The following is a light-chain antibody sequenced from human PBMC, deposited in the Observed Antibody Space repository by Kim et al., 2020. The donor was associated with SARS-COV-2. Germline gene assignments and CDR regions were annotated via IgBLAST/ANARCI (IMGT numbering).Light chain of an antibody. CDR3: QQYVSSPPK. Sequence: SPGESATLSCSASQSGPNSYLAWYDQKPGQAPRLLIIGASSRATVIPDRFSGSGSGTDFTLTISSLELEYFAVYYCQQYVSSPPKFGQGTKVDIK. V-gene: IGKV3-20*01. CDR2: GAS. J-gene: IGKJ1*01. CDR1: QSGPNSY.